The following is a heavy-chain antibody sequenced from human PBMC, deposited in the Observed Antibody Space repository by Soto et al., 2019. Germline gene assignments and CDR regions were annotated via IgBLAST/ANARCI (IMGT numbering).Heavy chain of an antibody. Sequence: GESLKISCQGSGYTFTGHWISWVRQMPGKGLEWMGRIDPSDSYTDYSPTVQGHVTMSADKSINTAYLQWSSLQASDTAVYYCTRHTGYDSSLDYWGQGTLVTVS. D-gene: IGHD5-12*01. CDR3: TRHTGYDSSLDY. V-gene: IGHV5-10-1*01. J-gene: IGHJ4*02. CDR1: GYTFTGHW. CDR2: IDPSDSYT.